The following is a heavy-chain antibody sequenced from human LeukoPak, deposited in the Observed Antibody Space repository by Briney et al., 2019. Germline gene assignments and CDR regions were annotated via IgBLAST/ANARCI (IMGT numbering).Heavy chain of an antibody. CDR3: AKRLGYCSSTSCQYYFDY. CDR2: ISGSGGTT. V-gene: IGHV3-23*01. J-gene: IGHJ4*02. Sequence: PGGSLRLSCATSGFTFSSYDMSWVRQAPGKGLEWVSAISGSGGTTYYADSVKGRFTISRDNSKNTLYLQMNSLRAEDTAVYYCAKRLGYCSSTSCQYYFDYWGQGTLVTVSS. D-gene: IGHD2-2*01. CDR1: GFTFSSYD.